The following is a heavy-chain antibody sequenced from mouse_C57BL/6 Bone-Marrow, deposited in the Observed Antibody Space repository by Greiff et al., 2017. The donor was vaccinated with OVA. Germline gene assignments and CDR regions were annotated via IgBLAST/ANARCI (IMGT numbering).Heavy chain of an antibody. V-gene: IGHV1-74*01. J-gene: IGHJ2*01. CDR3: AIWRIIEDY. CDR2: IHPSDSDT. Sequence: QVQLQQPGAELVKPGASVKVSCKASGYTFTSYWMHWVKQRPGQGLEWIGRIHPSDSDTNYNQKFTGKATLTVDKSSLTAYRQLSSLTSEDSAVYYCAIWRIIEDYWGQGTTLTVSS. CDR1: GYTFTSYW. D-gene: IGHD2-4*01.